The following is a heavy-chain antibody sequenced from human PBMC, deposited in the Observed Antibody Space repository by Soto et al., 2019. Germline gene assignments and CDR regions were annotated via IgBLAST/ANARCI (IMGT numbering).Heavy chain of an antibody. Sequence: PGESLKISCRTSGYRFTSYWIAWVRQMPGKGLEWMGIIFPSDSDTRYSPSFQGQVTISADRSTSTVFLQWASLKASDTAVYFCARKDKSGYFNWFDPWGQGTLVTVSS. V-gene: IGHV5-51*01. CDR1: GYRFTSYW. D-gene: IGHD3-22*01. CDR2: IFPSDSDT. J-gene: IGHJ5*02. CDR3: ARKDKSGYFNWFDP.